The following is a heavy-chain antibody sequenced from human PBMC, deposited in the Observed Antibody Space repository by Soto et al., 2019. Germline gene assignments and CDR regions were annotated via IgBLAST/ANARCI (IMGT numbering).Heavy chain of an antibody. CDR3: ARDLGYALPDY. CDR2: INAGNGNT. D-gene: IGHD2-15*01. J-gene: IGHJ4*02. V-gene: IGHV1-3*05. Sequence: QVQLVQSGAEEKKPGASVKVSYKASGYTFTSYAMHWVRQAPGQRLEWMGWINAGNGNTKYSQKFQGRVTITRDTSASTAYMELSSLRSEDTAVYYCARDLGYALPDYWGQGTLVTVSS. CDR1: GYTFTSYA.